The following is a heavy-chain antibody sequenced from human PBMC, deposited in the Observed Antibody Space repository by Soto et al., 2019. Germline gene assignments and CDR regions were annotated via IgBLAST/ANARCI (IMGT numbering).Heavy chain of an antibody. CDR3: ARDRDYGSGSYYNSGSLYYFDY. CDR2: INPSGGST. CDR1: GYTFASYY. Sequence: ASVKVSCKAAGYTFASYYMHWVRQAPGQGLEWMGIINPSGGSTSYAQKFQGRVTMTRDTSTSTVYMELSSLRSEDTAVHYCARDRDYGSGSYYNSGSLYYFDYWGQGTLVTVSS. D-gene: IGHD3-10*01. J-gene: IGHJ4*02. V-gene: IGHV1-46*01.